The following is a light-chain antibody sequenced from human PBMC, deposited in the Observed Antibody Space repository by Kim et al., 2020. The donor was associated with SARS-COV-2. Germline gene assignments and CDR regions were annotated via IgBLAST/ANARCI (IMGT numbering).Light chain of an antibody. Sequence: VTISCTGSSSNIGAGYDVHWYQQLPGTAPKLLIYGNSNRPSGVPDRFSGSKSGTSASLAITGLQAEDEAGYYCQSYDSSLSGSLVFGGGTQLTVL. CDR1: SSNIGAGYD. CDR3: QSYDSSLSGSLV. CDR2: GNS. V-gene: IGLV1-40*01. J-gene: IGLJ2*01.